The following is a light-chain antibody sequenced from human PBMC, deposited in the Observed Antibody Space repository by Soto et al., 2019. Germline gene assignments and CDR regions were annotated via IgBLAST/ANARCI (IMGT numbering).Light chain of an antibody. J-gene: IGKJ1*01. CDR3: QQYNSYPWT. V-gene: IGKV1-5*03. CDR1: QSVSTW. CDR2: KAS. Sequence: DIPMTQSLSTLSASVGDRVTITCRASQSVSTWLAWYQQKPGKAPKLLIYKASSLESGVPSTFSGSGSGTEFTLTISSLQPEDFATYYCQQYNSYPWTFGQGTKVEIK.